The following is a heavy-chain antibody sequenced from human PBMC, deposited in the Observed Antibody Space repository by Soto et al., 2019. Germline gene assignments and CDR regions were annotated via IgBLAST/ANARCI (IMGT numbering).Heavy chain of an antibody. CDR2: ISGSGGST. D-gene: IGHD3-16*02. CDR1: GFTFSSYA. Sequence: GSLRLSCAASGFTFSSYAMSWVRQAPGKGLEWVSAISGSGGSTYYADSVKGRFTISRDNSKNTLYLQMNSLRAEDTAVYYCAKSARGDYIWGSYRSIQYYFDYWGQGTLVTVSS. V-gene: IGHV3-23*01. J-gene: IGHJ4*02. CDR3: AKSARGDYIWGSYRSIQYYFDY.